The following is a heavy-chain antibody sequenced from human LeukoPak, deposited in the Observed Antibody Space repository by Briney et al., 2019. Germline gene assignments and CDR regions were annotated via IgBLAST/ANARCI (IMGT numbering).Heavy chain of an antibody. CDR2: IGTAGDT. D-gene: IGHD3-22*01. CDR3: ARAGRTRNYSDSSGPSDDAFDI. V-gene: IGHV3-13*01. J-gene: IGHJ3*02. Sequence: PGGSLRLSCAASGFTFSNYDMHWVRQATGKGLEWVSAIGTAGDTYYPGSVKGRFTISRENAKNSLYLQMNSLRAGDTAVYYCARAGRTRNYSDSSGPSDDAFDIWGQGTMVTVSS. CDR1: GFTFSNYD.